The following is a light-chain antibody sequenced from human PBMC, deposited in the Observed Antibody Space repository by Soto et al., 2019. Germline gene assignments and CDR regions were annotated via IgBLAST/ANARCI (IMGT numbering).Light chain of an antibody. V-gene: IGKV3-15*01. CDR3: QQYNNWPRT. Sequence: ETVMTQSPATLSVSPGERATLSCRASQSVSSNLAWFQQRPGQAPSLLIFGASTRATGIPTRFSGSGSGTEFTLTISSPQSEDFAVYYCQQYNNWPRTFGQGTKVEIK. CDR1: QSVSSN. J-gene: IGKJ1*01. CDR2: GAS.